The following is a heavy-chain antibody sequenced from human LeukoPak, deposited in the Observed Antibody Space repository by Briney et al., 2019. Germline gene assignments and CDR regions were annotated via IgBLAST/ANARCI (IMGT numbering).Heavy chain of an antibody. CDR1: GYSFTSYW. V-gene: IGHV5-51*01. Sequence: GVSLKISCKGSGYSFTSYWIGWVRQMPGKGLEWMGIIYPGDSDTRYSPSFQGQVTISADKSISTAYLQWSSLKASDTAMYYCARSTYYGSGSPFFDYWGQGTLVTVSS. CDR2: IYPGDSDT. CDR3: ARSTYYGSGSPFFDY. D-gene: IGHD3-10*01. J-gene: IGHJ4*02.